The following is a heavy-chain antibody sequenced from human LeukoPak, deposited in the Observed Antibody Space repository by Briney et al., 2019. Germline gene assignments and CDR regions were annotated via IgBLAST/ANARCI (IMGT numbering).Heavy chain of an antibody. CDR2: FSGSGGST. Sequence: GGSLRLSCAASGFTFSSYAMSWVRQAPGKGLEWVSAFSGSGGSTYYADSVKGRFTISRDNSKNTLYLQMNGLRAEDTAVYYCAKGGGAPYYYYYMDVWGKGTTVTVSS. CDR3: AKGGGAPYYYYYMDV. D-gene: IGHD3-16*01. V-gene: IGHV3-23*01. J-gene: IGHJ6*03. CDR1: GFTFSSYA.